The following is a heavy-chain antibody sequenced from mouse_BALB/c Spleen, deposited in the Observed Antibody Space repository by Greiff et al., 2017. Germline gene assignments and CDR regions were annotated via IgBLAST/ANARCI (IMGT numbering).Heavy chain of an antibody. D-gene: IGHD4-1*02. V-gene: IGHV1-82*01. J-gene: IGHJ3*01. Sequence: QVQLQQSGPELVKPGASVKISCKASGYAFSSSWMNWVKQRPGQGLEWIGRIYPGDGDTNYNGKFKGKATLTADKSSSTAYMQLSSLTSVDSAVYFCARSQLGGFAYWGQGTLVTVSA. CDR2: IYPGDGDT. CDR3: ARSQLGGFAY. CDR1: GYAFSSSW.